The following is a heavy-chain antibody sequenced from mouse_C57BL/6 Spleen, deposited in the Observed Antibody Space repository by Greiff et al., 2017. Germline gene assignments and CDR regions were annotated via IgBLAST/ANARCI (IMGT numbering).Heavy chain of an antibody. CDR2: IHPSDSET. Sequence: QVQLQQPGAELVRPGSSVKLSCKASGYTFTSYWMDWVKQRPGQGLEWIGNIHPSDSETHYNQKFKDKATLTVDKSTSTAYMQLSSLTSEDSAFYYCARSRDPYAMDYWGQGTSVTVSS. CDR3: ARSRDPYAMDY. CDR1: GYTFTSYW. J-gene: IGHJ4*01. V-gene: IGHV1-61*01.